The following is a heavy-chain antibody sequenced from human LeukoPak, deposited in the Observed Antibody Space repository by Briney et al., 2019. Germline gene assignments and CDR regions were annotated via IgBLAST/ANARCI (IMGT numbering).Heavy chain of an antibody. Sequence: SETLSLTCTVSGGSISSSSYYWGWIRQPPGKGLEWIGSIYYSGSTYYNPSLKSRVTISVDTSKNQFSLKLSSVTAADTAVYYCARDSGYSYGCGFDYWGQGTLVTVSS. V-gene: IGHV4-39*07. J-gene: IGHJ4*02. CDR1: GGSISSSSYY. CDR3: ARDSGYSYGCGFDY. D-gene: IGHD5-18*01. CDR2: IYYSGST.